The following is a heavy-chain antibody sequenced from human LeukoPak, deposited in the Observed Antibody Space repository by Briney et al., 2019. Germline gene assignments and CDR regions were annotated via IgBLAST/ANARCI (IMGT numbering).Heavy chain of an antibody. Sequence: GASLQISYQGSGSSFTSYWIGWVRPMPGKGLEWMGIIYPGDSDTRYSPSFQGQVTISADKSISTAYLQRSSLKASDTAMYYCARRSEVMGLAFDYWGQGTLVTVSS. D-gene: IGHD3-16*01. V-gene: IGHV5-51*01. J-gene: IGHJ4*02. CDR2: IYPGDSDT. CDR3: ARRSEVMGLAFDY. CDR1: GSSFTSYW.